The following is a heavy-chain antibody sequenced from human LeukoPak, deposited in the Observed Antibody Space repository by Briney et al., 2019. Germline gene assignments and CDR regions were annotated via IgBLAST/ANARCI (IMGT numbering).Heavy chain of an antibody. D-gene: IGHD3-10*01. CDR3: ASERGPDELISS. J-gene: IGHJ4*02. CDR2: INPSGGST. CDR1: GYTFTSYY. Sequence: ASVKVSCKASGYTFTSYYMHWVRQAPGQGLEWMGIINPSGGSTSYAQKFQGRVTMTRDTSTGTVYMELSSLRSEDTAVYYCASERGPDELISSWGQGTLVTVSS. V-gene: IGHV1-46*01.